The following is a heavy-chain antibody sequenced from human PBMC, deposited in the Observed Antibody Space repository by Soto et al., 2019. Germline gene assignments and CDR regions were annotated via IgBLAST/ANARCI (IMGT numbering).Heavy chain of an antibody. Sequence: QVQLQESGPGLVKPSETLSLTCTVSGGSISSYYWSWIRQPAGKGLEWIGRIYTSGSTNYNPSLRIRLPMSLARSKTRSSMKRASVPAPATAVYSCGIERLFLSMAAGAWIPAGFNPWGRGTLFTVPQ. CDR1: GGSISSYY. CDR2: IYTSGST. J-gene: IGHJ5*02. D-gene: IGHD5-18*01. CDR3: GIERLFLSMAAGAWIPAGFNP. V-gene: IGHV4-4*07.